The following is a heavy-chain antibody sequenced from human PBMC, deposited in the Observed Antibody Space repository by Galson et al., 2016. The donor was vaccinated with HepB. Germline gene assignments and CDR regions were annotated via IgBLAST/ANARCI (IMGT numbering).Heavy chain of an antibody. Sequence: SLRLSCAAFGFSFSGNWMSWVRQAPGKGPEWVASIKEDGSQIYYVDSVRGQFTISRDNAKNSLYLQMSSLRTEDTAVYYCARASDWGQGTLVTVPS. CDR2: IKEDGSQI. CDR3: ARASD. CDR1: GFSFSGNW. J-gene: IGHJ4*02. V-gene: IGHV3-7*01.